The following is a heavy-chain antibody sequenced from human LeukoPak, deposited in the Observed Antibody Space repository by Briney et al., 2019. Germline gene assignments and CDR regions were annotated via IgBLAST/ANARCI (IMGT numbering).Heavy chain of an antibody. CDR3: AKQDLGYSYGGERFDY. CDR1: GYSISSGYY. J-gene: IGHJ4*02. D-gene: IGHD5-18*01. CDR2: IHHSGGT. V-gene: IGHV4-38-2*02. Sequence: SETLSLTCTVSGYSISSGYYWGWIRQPPGKGLEWIGAIHHSGGTYYNPSLKSRVTISIDTSKNYFSLKLTSLTAADTAVYYCAKQDLGYSYGGERFDYWGQGTLVTVSS.